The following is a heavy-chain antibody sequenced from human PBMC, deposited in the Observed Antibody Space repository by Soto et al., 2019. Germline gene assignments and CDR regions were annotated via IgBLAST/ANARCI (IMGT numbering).Heavy chain of an antibody. V-gene: IGHV3-15*01. CDR1: GFTFINAW. CDR3: TTDSYYDILTGYSSYGMDV. J-gene: IGHJ6*02. CDR2: IKSKTDGGTT. Sequence: GGSLRLSCAASGFTFINAWMSWVRQAPGKGLEWVGRIKSKTDGGTTDYAAPVKGRFTISRDDSKNTLYLQMNSLKTEDTAVYYCTTDSYYDILTGYSSYGMDVWGQGTTVTVSS. D-gene: IGHD3-9*01.